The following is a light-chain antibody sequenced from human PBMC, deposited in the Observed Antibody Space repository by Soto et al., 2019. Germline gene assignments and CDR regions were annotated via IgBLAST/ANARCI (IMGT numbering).Light chain of an antibody. V-gene: IGKV1-27*01. CDR2: AAS. Sequence: DIQMTQSPSSLSASVGDRVTITCRASQGIDTYLAWYQQKPGKVPKLLIYAASTLQSGVPSRFSGSGSGTDFTLTISSLQPEDVATYYCQNYTSAPFTFGPGTKVDIK. CDR3: QNYTSAPFT. J-gene: IGKJ3*01. CDR1: QGIDTY.